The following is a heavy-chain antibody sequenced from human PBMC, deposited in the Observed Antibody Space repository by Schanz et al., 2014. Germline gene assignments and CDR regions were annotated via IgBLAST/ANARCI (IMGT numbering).Heavy chain of an antibody. Sequence: QVQLVDSGGGLVKPGGSLRLSCAASGFTFSDYYMTWIRQAPGKGLEWVAIIWYDGNNKKYADSVKGRFTISRDNFKNTLCLQMNSLRAEDTAAYYCARGGSSGYDFSIYYMDVWGKGTTVTVSS. CDR1: GFTFSDYY. V-gene: IGHV3-33*08. CDR2: IWYDGNNK. CDR3: ARGGSSGYDFSIYYMDV. D-gene: IGHD5-12*01. J-gene: IGHJ6*03.